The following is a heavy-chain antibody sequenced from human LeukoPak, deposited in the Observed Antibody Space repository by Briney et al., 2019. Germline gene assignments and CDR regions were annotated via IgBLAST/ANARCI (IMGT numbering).Heavy chain of an antibody. CDR2: ISAYNGNT. Sequence: ASVKVSCKASSYTFTSYGISWVRQAPGQGLEWMGWISAYNGNTNYAQKLQGRVTMTTDTSTSTAYMELRSLRSDDTAVYYCARDSKITMVRGVTRPNWFDPWGQGTLVTVSS. CDR1: SYTFTSYG. V-gene: IGHV1-18*01. D-gene: IGHD3-10*01. J-gene: IGHJ5*02. CDR3: ARDSKITMVRGVTRPNWFDP.